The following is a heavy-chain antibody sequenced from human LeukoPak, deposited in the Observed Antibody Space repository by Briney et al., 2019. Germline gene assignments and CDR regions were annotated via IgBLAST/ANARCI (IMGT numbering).Heavy chain of an antibody. V-gene: IGHV3-23*01. Sequence: GGSLRLSCAASGFTFTSHAMSWVRQAPGKGLEWVSGISGSGGSTYYAESVKGRFTISRDNSKNTLYLQMNSLRVEDTALYYCAKVSSGYTFDWGQGTLVTVSS. D-gene: IGHD5-18*01. CDR2: ISGSGGST. CDR1: GFTFTSHA. J-gene: IGHJ4*02. CDR3: AKVSSGYTFD.